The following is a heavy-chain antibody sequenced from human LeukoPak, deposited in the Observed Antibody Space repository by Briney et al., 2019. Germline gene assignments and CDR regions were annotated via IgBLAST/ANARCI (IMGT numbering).Heavy chain of an antibody. CDR2: IYYSGVT. J-gene: IGHJ4*02. CDR1: GGSISNYY. V-gene: IGHV4-59*08. Sequence: SEPLSLTCTVSGGSISNYYWTWIRQPPGRGLEWIGDIYYSGVTNYNPSLKSRVTMSIDTSKNQFSLKLSSVTAADTAVYYCARHLNTDMVKAHFDYWGQGTLVTVSS. D-gene: IGHD5-18*01. CDR3: ARHLNTDMVKAHFDY.